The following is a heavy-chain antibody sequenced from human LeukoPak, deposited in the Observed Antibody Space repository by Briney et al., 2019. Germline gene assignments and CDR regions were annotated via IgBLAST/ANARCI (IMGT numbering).Heavy chain of an antibody. D-gene: IGHD2-15*01. CDR3: ARAGRFVVVVTATIKNLRFDP. CDR1: GVSFSGYY. V-gene: IGHV4-34*01. J-gene: IGHJ5*02. Sequence: SESLSLTCAVYGVSFSGYYWSWIRQPPGKGLEWIAEINHSGSTNYNPSLKSRGTISVNTSKNQFSLKLSPVTAADTAVYYCARAGRFVVVVTATIKNLRFDPWGQGTLVTDCS. CDR2: INHSGST.